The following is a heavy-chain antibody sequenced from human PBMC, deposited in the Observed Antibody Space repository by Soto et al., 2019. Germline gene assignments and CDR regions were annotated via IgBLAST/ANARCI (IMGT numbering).Heavy chain of an antibody. CDR3: ARDDKGYGDIDG. V-gene: IGHV4-30-4*01. CDR1: GGSIGSADSY. J-gene: IGHJ4*02. CDR2: IYYSGAT. Sequence: SETLSLTCTVSGGSIGSADSYWSWIRQSPGKGLEWIGYIYYSGATYYNTSLQSRLTMSIDTSKSQYSLGLTSVTAADTAVYYCARDDKGYGDIDGWGQGALVT. D-gene: IGHD4-17*01.